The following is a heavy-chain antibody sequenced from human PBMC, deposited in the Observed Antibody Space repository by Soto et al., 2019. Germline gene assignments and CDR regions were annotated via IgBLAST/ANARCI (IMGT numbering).Heavy chain of an antibody. Sequence: QVQLQESGPGLVKPSQTLSLTCTVSGGSISSGGYYWSWIRQHPGKGLEWIGYIYYSGSTYYNPSLKSRVTISVDTSKNQFSLKLSSVTAANTAVYYCARERSTGTTGRRFDYWGQGTLVTVSS. CDR3: ARERSTGTTGRRFDY. D-gene: IGHD1-7*01. J-gene: IGHJ4*02. CDR1: GGSISSGGYY. V-gene: IGHV4-31*03. CDR2: IYYSGST.